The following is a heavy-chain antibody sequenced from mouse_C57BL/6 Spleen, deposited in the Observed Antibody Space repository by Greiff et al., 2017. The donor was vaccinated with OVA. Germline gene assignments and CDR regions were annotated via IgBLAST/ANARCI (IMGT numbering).Heavy chain of an antibody. CDR2: IRLKSDNYAT. Sequence: EVKLVESGGGLVQPGGSMKLSCVASGFTFSNYWMNWVRQSPEKGLEWVAQIRLKSDNYATHYAESVKGRFTISRDDSKSSVYLQMNNLRAEDTGIYYCTDGYYEAGFAYWGQGTLVTVSA. CDR3: TDGYYEAGFAY. D-gene: IGHD2-3*01. V-gene: IGHV6-3*01. CDR1: GFTFSNYW. J-gene: IGHJ3*01.